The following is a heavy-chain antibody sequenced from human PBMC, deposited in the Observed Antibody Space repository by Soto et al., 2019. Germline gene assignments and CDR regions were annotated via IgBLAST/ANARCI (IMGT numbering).Heavy chain of an antibody. CDR2: IYWDDEK. J-gene: IGHJ4*02. D-gene: IGHD1-1*01. CDR1: GFSLSTSAMG. CDR3: AHRGTGNTFDY. V-gene: IGHV2-5*02. Sequence: QITLKESGPTLVKPTQTLTLTCTFSGFSLSTSAMGVGWIRQPPGKALEWLALIYWDDEKRYSPSLKNRLTITKDAPRTPVVLTMTNMDPVDTATYYCAHRGTGNTFDYWGQGTLVTVSS.